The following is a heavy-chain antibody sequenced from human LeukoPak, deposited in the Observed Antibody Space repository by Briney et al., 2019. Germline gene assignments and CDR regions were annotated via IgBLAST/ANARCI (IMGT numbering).Heavy chain of an antibody. CDR3: ARYGGSGWVIDN. CDR2: IYYTGAT. V-gene: IGHV4-59*08. D-gene: IGHD6-19*01. Sequence: SETLSLTCTVSGGSISSYYWTWIRQPPGKGLEWIGYIYYTGATSYNPSLKSRVTISVDTSKKQFSLKLTSVAAADTAVYYCARYGGSGWVIDNWGQGTLVTVSS. J-gene: IGHJ4*02. CDR1: GGSISSYY.